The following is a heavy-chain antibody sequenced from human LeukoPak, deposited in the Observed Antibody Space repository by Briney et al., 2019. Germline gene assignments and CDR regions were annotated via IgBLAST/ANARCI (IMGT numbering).Heavy chain of an antibody. J-gene: IGHJ4*02. V-gene: IGHV3-30*18. CDR1: GFTFSKFC. CDR2: ISYDGSNQ. Sequence: GSLRVSWAASGFTFSKFCMHWVRQAPGKGLEWVAVISYDGSNQYYADSVKGRFTISRDNSKNTLYLQMNSLRPDDTAVYYCANRYSHTWFDYWGQGTLVTVSS. CDR3: ANRYSHTWFDY. D-gene: IGHD6-13*01.